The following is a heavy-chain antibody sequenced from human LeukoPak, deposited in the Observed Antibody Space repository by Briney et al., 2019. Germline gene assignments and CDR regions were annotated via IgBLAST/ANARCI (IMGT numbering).Heavy chain of an antibody. V-gene: IGHV1-69*13. CDR2: IIPIFGTA. D-gene: IGHD1-26*01. Sequence: SVKVSCKASGGTFSSYAISWVRQAPGQGLEWMGGIIPIFGTANYAQKFQGRVTITADESTSTAYMELSSLRSEDTAVYYCAKDQRWESPHYLDSWGQGTLVTVSS. CDR3: AKDQRWESPHYLDS. CDR1: GGTFSSYA. J-gene: IGHJ4*02.